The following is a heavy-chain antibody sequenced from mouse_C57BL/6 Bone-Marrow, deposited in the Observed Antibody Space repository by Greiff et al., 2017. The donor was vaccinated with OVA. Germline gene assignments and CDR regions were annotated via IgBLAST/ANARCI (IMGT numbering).Heavy chain of an antibody. J-gene: IGHJ1*03. V-gene: IGHV5-6*01. Sequence: EVQVVESGGDLVKPGGSLKLSCAASGFTFSSYGMSWVRQTPDKRLEWVATISSGGSYTYYPDSVKGRFTISRDNAKNTLYLQMSSLKSEDTAMYYCARHNYYWYFDVWGTETTVTVSS. CDR2: ISSGGSYT. CDR1: GFTFSSYG. CDR3: ARHNYYWYFDV.